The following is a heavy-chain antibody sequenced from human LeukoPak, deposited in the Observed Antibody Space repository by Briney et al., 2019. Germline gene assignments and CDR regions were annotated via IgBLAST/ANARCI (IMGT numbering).Heavy chain of an antibody. J-gene: IGHJ4*02. CDR2: INPNSGGT. CDR1: GYTFTGYY. V-gene: IGHV1-2*02. Sequence: RASVEVSCKASGYTFTGYYMHWVRQAPGQGLEWMGWINPNSGGTNYAQKFQGRVTMTRDTSISTAYMELSRLRSDDTAVYYCARVYHNCCGDCYPYFDYWGQGTLVTVSS. D-gene: IGHD2-21*01. CDR3: ARVYHNCCGDCYPYFDY.